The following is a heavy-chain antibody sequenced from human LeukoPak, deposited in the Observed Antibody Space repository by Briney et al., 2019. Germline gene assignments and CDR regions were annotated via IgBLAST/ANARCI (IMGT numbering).Heavy chain of an antibody. CDR3: ARGPRITIFGVVMANDAFDI. V-gene: IGHV1-2*02. J-gene: IGHJ3*02. D-gene: IGHD3-3*01. CDR1: GYTFTDYF. CDR2: IDPKSGGT. Sequence: ASVKVSCKASGYTFTDYFMNWVRQAPGQGLEWMGWIDPKSGGTVYAQKFQGRVTMTRETSSSTPYMELSRLRFDDTVVYYCARGPRITIFGVVMANDAFDIWGQGTMVTVSS.